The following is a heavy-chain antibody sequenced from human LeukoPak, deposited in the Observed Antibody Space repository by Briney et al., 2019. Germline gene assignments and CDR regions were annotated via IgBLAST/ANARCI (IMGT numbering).Heavy chain of an antibody. J-gene: IGHJ3*02. D-gene: IGHD1-26*01. Sequence: GGSLRLSCAASGFTFSSYSMNWVRQAPGKGLEWVSSISSSSSYIYYADSVKGRFTISRDNAKNSLYLQMNSLRADDTAVYYCARDDDTGSYFGQDVFDIWGQGTMVTVAS. CDR3: ARDDDTGSYFGQDVFDI. CDR2: ISSSSSYI. V-gene: IGHV3-21*01. CDR1: GFTFSSYS.